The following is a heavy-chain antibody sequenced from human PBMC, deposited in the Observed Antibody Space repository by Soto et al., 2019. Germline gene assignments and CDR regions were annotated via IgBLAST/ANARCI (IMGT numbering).Heavy chain of an antibody. CDR1: GYTFTSYD. V-gene: IGHV1-8*01. Sequence: GASVKVSCKASGYTFTSYDINWVRQATGQGLEWMGWMNPNSGNTGYAQKFQGRVTMTRNTSISTAYMELSSLRSEDTAVYYCARGAIGDYVWGSYRQTGDYYYGMDVWGQGTTVTVSS. CDR2: MNPNSGNT. J-gene: IGHJ6*02. D-gene: IGHD3-16*02. CDR3: ARGAIGDYVWGSYRQTGDYYYGMDV.